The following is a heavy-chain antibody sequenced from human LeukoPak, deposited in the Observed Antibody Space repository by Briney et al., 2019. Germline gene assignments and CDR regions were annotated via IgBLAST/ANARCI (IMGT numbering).Heavy chain of an antibody. J-gene: IGHJ4*02. D-gene: IGHD3-10*01. CDR3: TTDPIRFGELPH. V-gene: IGHV3-15*01. Sequence: GGSLRLSCAASGFTFSNAWMSWVRQAPGKGLEWVGRIKSKTDGGTTDYAAPVKGRFTISRDDSKNTLYLQMNSPKTEDTAVYYCTTDPIRFGELPHWGQGTLVTVSS. CDR2: IKSKTDGGTT. CDR1: GFTFSNAW.